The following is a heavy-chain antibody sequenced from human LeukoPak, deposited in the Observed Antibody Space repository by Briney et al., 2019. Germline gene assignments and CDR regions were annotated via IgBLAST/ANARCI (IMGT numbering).Heavy chain of an antibody. D-gene: IGHD2-15*01. CDR2: ISGSGGST. J-gene: IGHJ4*02. CDR3: AKDRGGNIVVVVAATIYFDY. V-gene: IGHV3-23*01. CDR1: GFTFSSYA. Sequence: GGSLRLSWAASGFTFSSYAMSWVRQAPGKGLEWVSAISGSGGSTYYADSVKGRFTISRDNSKPTLYLQMNSLRAEDTAVYYCAKDRGGNIVVVVAATIYFDYWGQGTLVTVSS.